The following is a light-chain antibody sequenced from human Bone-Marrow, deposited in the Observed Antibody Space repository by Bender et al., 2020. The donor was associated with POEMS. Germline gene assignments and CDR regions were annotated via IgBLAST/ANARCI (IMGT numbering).Light chain of an antibody. V-gene: IGLV2-23*02. CDR1: SSDVGTYNF. J-gene: IGLJ1*01. CDR3: CSYASSVTYV. Sequence: QSALTQPASVSGSPGQSITISCTGTSSDVGTYNFVSWYQQHPGKAPKLLVSEVNKRPSGVSNRFSGSQSDNTATLTISGLQAEDEADYYCCSYASSVTYVFGTGTKVTVL. CDR2: EVN.